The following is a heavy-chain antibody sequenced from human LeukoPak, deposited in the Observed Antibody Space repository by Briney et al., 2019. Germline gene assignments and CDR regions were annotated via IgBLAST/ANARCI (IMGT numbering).Heavy chain of an antibody. CDR1: GASVSGYY. CDR2: VHSSGRT. Sequence: SETLSLTCDVSGASVSGYYWSWIRQPPGRGLEWIGYVHSSGRTNYNPSLKSRLTISVDTSKNQISLKLNSLTAADTAIYYCARHPTFGTGLLDHWGQGTLVTVSS. CDR3: ARHPTFGTGLLDH. V-gene: IGHV4-59*08. D-gene: IGHD3-16*01. J-gene: IGHJ4*02.